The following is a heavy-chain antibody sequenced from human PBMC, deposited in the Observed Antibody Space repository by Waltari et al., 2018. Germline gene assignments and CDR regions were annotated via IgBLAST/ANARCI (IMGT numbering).Heavy chain of an antibody. CDR3: ARVRSIIVVVLREEYFDY. Sequence: QVQLQQWGAGLLKPSETLSLTCAVYGGSFSGYYWSWIRQPPGKGLEWIGEINHSGITNYNPSLKSRVTISVDTSKNQFSLKLSSVTAADTAVYYCARVRSIIVVVLREEYFDYWGQGTLVTVSS. CDR2: INHSGIT. V-gene: IGHV4-34*01. J-gene: IGHJ4*02. CDR1: GGSFSGYY. D-gene: IGHD3-22*01.